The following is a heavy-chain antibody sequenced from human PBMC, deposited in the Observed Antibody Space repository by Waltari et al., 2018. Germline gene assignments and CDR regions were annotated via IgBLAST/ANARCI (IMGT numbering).Heavy chain of an antibody. D-gene: IGHD2-8*02. Sequence: QVHLQQWGAGLLRPSETLSLICAVYGGSLRGYYWGWIRQPPGKGLEWIGEINHSPNSNYNPSLRRRVPMSRDTSQNQFSLQLTSVTAADTGVYYCVRLEDCTGPGGNCYSGAPFAVDVWGQGTTVTVPS. CDR3: VRLEDCTGPGGNCYSGAPFAVDV. CDR2: INHSPNS. J-gene: IGHJ6*02. V-gene: IGHV4-34*01. CDR1: GGSLRGYY.